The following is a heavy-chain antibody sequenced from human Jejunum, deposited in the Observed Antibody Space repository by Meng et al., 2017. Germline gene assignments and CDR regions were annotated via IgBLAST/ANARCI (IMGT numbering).Heavy chain of an antibody. D-gene: IGHD2/OR15-2a*01. CDR1: GGSITTNHW. J-gene: IGHJ4*02. Sequence: QVQLQESGPGLVQPSGTLSLTCDVSGGSITTNHWWSWVRQPPGKGLEWIGEIYFTGTTNYNPSLKSRVTMSVDQSKNQVSLKLTSVSAADTAVYFCARGINFYDAAAYSFENYFGHWSQGALVTVSS. CDR3: ARGINFYDAAAYSFENYFGH. CDR2: IYFTGTT. V-gene: IGHV4-4*02.